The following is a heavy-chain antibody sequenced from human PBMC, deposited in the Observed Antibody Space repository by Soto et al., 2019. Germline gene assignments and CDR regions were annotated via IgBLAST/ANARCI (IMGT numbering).Heavy chain of an antibody. Sequence: GGSLTLSCAAPGFTFSKYGMSGVRQAPGTGLEWVSVISGSGGSTYYADSVKGRFTLSRDNSKNTVYLQMNSLRSEDTAVYYCAKDSPVGVPLLRDLHDWGQGTLVTVSS. J-gene: IGHJ1*01. D-gene: IGHD2-15*01. CDR2: ISGSGGST. V-gene: IGHV3-23*01. CDR1: GFTFSKYG. CDR3: AKDSPVGVPLLRDLHD.